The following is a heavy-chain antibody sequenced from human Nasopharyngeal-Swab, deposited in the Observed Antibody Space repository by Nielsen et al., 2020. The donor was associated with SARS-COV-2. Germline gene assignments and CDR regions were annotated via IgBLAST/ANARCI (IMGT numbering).Heavy chain of an antibody. D-gene: IGHD6-13*01. V-gene: IGHV3-74*01. CDR3: AKDRLSSSWYNWFDP. CDR1: GFTFSSYW. Sequence: GGSLRLSCAASGFTFSSYWMHWVRQAPGKGLVWVSRISIDGSSTSYADSVKGRFTISRDNAKNTLYLQMNSLRAEDTAVYYCAKDRLSSSWYNWFDPWGQGTLVTVSS. J-gene: IGHJ5*02. CDR2: ISIDGSST.